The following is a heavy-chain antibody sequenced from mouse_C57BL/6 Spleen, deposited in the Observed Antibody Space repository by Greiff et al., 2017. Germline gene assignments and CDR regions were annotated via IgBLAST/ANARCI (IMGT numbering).Heavy chain of an antibody. CDR2: ISNLAYSI. V-gene: IGHV5-15*01. CDR1: GFTFSDYG. Sequence: EVQLQESGGGLVQPGGSLKLSCAASGFTFSDYGMAWVRQAPRKGPEWVAFISNLAYSIYYADTVTGRFTISRGNAKNTLYLEMSGLRSEDTAMYYCARQGAGLFDDWGQGTTLTVSS. J-gene: IGHJ2*01. CDR3: ARQGAGLFDD.